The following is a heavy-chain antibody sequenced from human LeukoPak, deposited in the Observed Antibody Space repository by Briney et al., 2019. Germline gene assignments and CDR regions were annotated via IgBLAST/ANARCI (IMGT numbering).Heavy chain of an antibody. J-gene: IGHJ4*02. CDR1: GFTFSNYA. D-gene: IGHD3-10*01. Sequence: GGSLRLSCAASGFTFSNYAMSWVRQAPGKGLEWVSSINGRGGSTYYADSVKGRFTISRDNAKNSLYLQMNSLRAEDTAVYYCARDVYYGSGSPRLDYWGQGTLVTVSS. V-gene: IGHV3-23*01. CDR2: INGRGGST. CDR3: ARDVYYGSGSPRLDY.